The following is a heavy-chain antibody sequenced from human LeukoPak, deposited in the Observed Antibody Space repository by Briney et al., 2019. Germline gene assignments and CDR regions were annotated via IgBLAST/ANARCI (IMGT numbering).Heavy chain of an antibody. D-gene: IGHD6-13*01. Sequence: SETLSLTCAVYGGSFGGYCWSWIRQPPGKGLEWIGEINHSGSTNYIPSLKSRVTISVDTSKNQFSLKLSSVTAADTAVYYCARYVSSWYYSQPSYYYYGMDVWGQGTTVTVSS. CDR2: INHSGST. V-gene: IGHV4-34*01. CDR3: ARYVSSWYYSQPSYYYYGMDV. J-gene: IGHJ6*02. CDR1: GGSFGGYC.